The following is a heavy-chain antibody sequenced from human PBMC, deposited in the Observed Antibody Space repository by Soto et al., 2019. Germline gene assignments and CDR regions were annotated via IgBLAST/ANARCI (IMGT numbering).Heavy chain of an antibody. D-gene: IGHD3-10*01. J-gene: IGHJ4*02. V-gene: IGHV3-23*01. Sequence: GSLRLSCAASGFTFSTYAMTWVRQAPGRGLEWVSSISGSAGNTYYADSVKGRFTISRDNSKNTLYVQMNSLRAEDTAVYYCAKMNGDYYGSSDYWGQGTLVTGSS. CDR1: GFTFSTYA. CDR2: ISGSAGNT. CDR3: AKMNGDYYGSSDY.